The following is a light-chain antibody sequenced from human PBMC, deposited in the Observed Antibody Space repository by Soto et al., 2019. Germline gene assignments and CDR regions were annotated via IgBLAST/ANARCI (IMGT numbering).Light chain of an antibody. V-gene: IGLV2-23*02. J-gene: IGLJ2*01. CDR1: SSDVGSYNL. Sequence: QSVLTQPASVSGSPGQSITISCTGTSSDVGSYNLVSWYQQHPGKAPKLMIYEVSKRPSGVPNRFSGSKSGNTAYLTISGLQTEDEADYYCYSYAGSNTGVFGGGTKQTVL. CDR2: EVS. CDR3: YSYAGSNTGV.